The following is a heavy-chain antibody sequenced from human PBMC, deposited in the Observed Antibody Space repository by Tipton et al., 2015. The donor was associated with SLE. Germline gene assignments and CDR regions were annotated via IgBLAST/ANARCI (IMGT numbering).Heavy chain of an antibody. CDR2: IYYNGNT. V-gene: IGHV4-59*06. Sequence: TLSLTCTVSGASISSQYWNWIRQPPGKGLEWIGYIYYNGNTYYNPSLKSRATISADTSNNEFSLRPTSVTAADTAIYYCASPGGSSGSFDAFDIWGQGTMVTVSS. D-gene: IGHD3-10*01. J-gene: IGHJ3*02. CDR3: ASPGGSSGSFDAFDI. CDR1: GASISSQY.